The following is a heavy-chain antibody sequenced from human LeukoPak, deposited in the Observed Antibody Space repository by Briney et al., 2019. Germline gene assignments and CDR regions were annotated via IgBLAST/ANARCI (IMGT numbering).Heavy chain of an antibody. CDR2: ISWDSGNI. CDR3: AREVMGATWYYFDY. V-gene: IGHV3-9*01. D-gene: IGHD1-26*01. J-gene: IGHJ4*02. Sequence: GRSLRLSCAASGFTFDDYVMHWVRQTPGKGLEWVSGISWDSGNIDYADSVKGRFTITRDNAKNSLYLQMNSLGAEDTAVYYCAREVMGATWYYFDYWGQGTLVTVSS. CDR1: GFTFDDYV.